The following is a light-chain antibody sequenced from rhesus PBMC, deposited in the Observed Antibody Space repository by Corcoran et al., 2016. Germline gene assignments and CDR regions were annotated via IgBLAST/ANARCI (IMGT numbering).Light chain of an antibody. Sequence: DIQMTQSPSSLSASVGDRVTITCRASQGINSYLNWYQQKPGKAPKLLIFYANPLESGVPSRFSGSGSGTEFNLTSSRLQPDDFANYYWQQYNSLPLSFGGGTKVELK. CDR3: QQYNSLPLS. J-gene: IGKJ4*01. V-gene: IGKV1-32*01. CDR1: QGINSY. CDR2: YAN.